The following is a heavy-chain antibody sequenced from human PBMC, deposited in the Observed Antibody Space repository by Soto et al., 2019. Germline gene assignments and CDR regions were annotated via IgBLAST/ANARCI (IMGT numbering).Heavy chain of an antibody. CDR1: GYTFTSYY. J-gene: IGHJ6*02. CDR2: INPSGGST. Sequence: QVQLVQSGAEVKKPGASVKVSCKASGYTFTSYYMHWVRQAPGQGLEWMGIINPSGGSTSYAQKFQGRITMTRDTSTSTVYMELSSLRSADTAVYYCARDRRQLVGEGGMDVWGRGTTVTVSS. D-gene: IGHD6-6*01. V-gene: IGHV1-46*01. CDR3: ARDRRQLVGEGGMDV.